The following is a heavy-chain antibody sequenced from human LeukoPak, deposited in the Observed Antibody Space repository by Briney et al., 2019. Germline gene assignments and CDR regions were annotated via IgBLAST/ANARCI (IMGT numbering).Heavy chain of an antibody. CDR1: GYTFTSYG. Sequence: ASVKVSCKASGYTFTSYGISWVRQAPGQGLEWMGWISAYNGNTNYAQKLQGRVTMTTDTSTSTAYMELRSLRSDDTAVYYCARAMITFGGATVPRTSDYWGQGTLVTVSS. V-gene: IGHV1-18*01. J-gene: IGHJ4*02. CDR2: ISAYNGNT. CDR3: ARAMITFGGATVPRTSDY. D-gene: IGHD3-16*01.